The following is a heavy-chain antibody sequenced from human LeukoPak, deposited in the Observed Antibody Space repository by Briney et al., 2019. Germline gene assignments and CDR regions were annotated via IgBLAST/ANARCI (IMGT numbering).Heavy chain of an antibody. J-gene: IGHJ4*02. V-gene: IGHV4-34*01. CDR2: INHSGST. CDR1: GGSFSGYY. Sequence: SETLSLTCAVYGGSFSGYYWSWIRQPPGKGLEWIGEINHSGSTNYNPSLKSRVTISVDTSKNQFSLKLSSVTAADTAVYYCARGNSYVSVYFDCWGQGTLVTVSS. D-gene: IGHD5-18*01. CDR3: ARGNSYVSVYFDC.